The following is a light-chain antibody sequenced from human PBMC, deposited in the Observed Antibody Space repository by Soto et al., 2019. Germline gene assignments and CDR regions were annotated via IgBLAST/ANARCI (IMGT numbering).Light chain of an antibody. J-gene: IGKJ3*01. CDR2: TAS. Sequence: DFQMTQSPSSVSASVGDSVTITCRASRGISTWLAWYQQKPGKAPELLLQTASSVQSGVPSRFSGSGSGTDFPLTISSLQPEDSAIYYCQQTNGPFTFGPGTKVEVK. CDR3: QQTNGPFT. V-gene: IGKV1-12*01. CDR1: RGISTW.